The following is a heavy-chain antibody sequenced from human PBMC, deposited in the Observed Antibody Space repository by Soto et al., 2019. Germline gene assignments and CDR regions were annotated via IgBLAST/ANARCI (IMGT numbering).Heavy chain of an antibody. Sequence: SETLSLTCAVYGGSFSGYYWSWIRQPPGKGLEWIGEINHSGSTNYNPSLKSRVTISVDTSKNQFSLKLSSVTAADTAVYYCARGGWRGYSYGSDYWGQGTLVTVSS. CDR1: GGSFSGYY. CDR3: ARGGWRGYSYGSDY. D-gene: IGHD5-18*01. CDR2: INHSGST. V-gene: IGHV4-34*01. J-gene: IGHJ4*02.